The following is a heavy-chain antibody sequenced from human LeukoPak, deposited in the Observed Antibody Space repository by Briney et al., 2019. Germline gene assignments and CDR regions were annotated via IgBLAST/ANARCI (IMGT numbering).Heavy chain of an antibody. CDR1: GGSISSSNW. CDR2: IYHSGST. V-gene: IGHV4-4*02. D-gene: IGHD3-9*01. CDR3: ARTQGEGALRYFDWLLSHWFDH. Sequence: SETLSLTCAVSGGSISSSNWWSWVRQPPGKGLEWIGEIYHSGSTNYNPSLKSRVTISVDKSKNQFSLKLSSVTAADTAVYYCARTQGEGALRYFDWLLSHWFDHWGQGTLVTVSS. J-gene: IGHJ5*02.